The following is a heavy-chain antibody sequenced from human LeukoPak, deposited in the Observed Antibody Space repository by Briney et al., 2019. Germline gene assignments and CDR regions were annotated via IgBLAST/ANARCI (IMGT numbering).Heavy chain of an antibody. D-gene: IGHD5-24*01. CDR2: ITPIFGTA. V-gene: IGHV1-69*05. CDR3: ARVKDGFDY. J-gene: IGHJ4*02. CDR1: GVTFSSYA. Sequence: SVKVSCKASGVTFSSYAISWVRQAPGQGLEWMGGITPIFGTANSAQKFQGRVTITTDESTSTADMELSSLRAEDTAVYCWARVKDGFDYWGQGTLVTVSS.